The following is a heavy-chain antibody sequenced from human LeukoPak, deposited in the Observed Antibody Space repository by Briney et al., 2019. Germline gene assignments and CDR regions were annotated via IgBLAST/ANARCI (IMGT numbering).Heavy chain of an antibody. D-gene: IGHD5-24*01. V-gene: IGHV3-15*01. CDR1: GFNFSNAW. CDR3: TTGHLEDYFEF. CDR2: VKSTADGVTT. J-gene: IGHJ4*02. Sequence: GGSLRLFCAVSGFNFSNAWLSWVRHSSAKGLDWVGHVKSTADGVTTDYAAIVNDRFTISTDDSKNTLYLQMDRLHTGDTGVYFCTTGHLEDYFEFWGQGILVTVAS.